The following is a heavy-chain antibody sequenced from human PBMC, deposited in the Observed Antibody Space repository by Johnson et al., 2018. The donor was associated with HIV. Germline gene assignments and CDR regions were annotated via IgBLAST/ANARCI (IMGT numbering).Heavy chain of an antibody. Sequence: EVQLVESGGDLVQPGGSLRLSCVASGFSFSNYWMHWVRQAPGKGPVWVSRISPDESKTDYADSVKGRFTISRDNAKNTLHLQMNSLRGEDTAVYYCARGGRYSESVNDAHDIWGQGTKVTVSS. D-gene: IGHD1-26*01. CDR1: GFSFSNYW. CDR2: ISPDESKT. CDR3: ARGGRYSESVNDAHDI. J-gene: IGHJ3*02. V-gene: IGHV3-74*01.